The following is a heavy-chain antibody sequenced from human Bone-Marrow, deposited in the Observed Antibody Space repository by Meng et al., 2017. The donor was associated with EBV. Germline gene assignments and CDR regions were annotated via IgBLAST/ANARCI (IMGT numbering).Heavy chain of an antibody. D-gene: IGHD3-9*01. Sequence: QVQLQESCPGLVQPSGTLSPPSAVSGGSISSSNWWSWVRQPPGKGLEWIGEIYHSGSTNYNPSLKSRVTISVDKSKNQFSLKLSSVTAADTAVYYCARTDWYAGLILCGWGQGTLVTVSS. V-gene: IGHV4-4*02. CDR1: GGSISSSNW. J-gene: IGHJ4*02. CDR3: ARTDWYAGLILCG. CDR2: IYHSGST.